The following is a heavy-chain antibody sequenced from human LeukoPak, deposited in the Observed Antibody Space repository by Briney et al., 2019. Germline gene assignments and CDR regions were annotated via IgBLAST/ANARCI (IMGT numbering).Heavy chain of an antibody. CDR2: INPNSGGT. V-gene: IGHV1-2*06. CDR1: GYTFTGYY. Sequence: ASVKVSCKASGYTFTGYYMHWVRQAPGQGLEWMGRINPNSGGTNYAQKFQGRVTMTRDTSISTAYMELSRMRSDDTAVYYCAYSFSSSWYYFDYWGQGTLVTVSS. J-gene: IGHJ4*02. D-gene: IGHD6-13*01. CDR3: AYSFSSSWYYFDY.